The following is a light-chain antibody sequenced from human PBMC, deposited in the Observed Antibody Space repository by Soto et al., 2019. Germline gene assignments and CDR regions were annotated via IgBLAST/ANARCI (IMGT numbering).Light chain of an antibody. Sequence: EIVMTQSPATLSVSPGERATLSCRASQSVNSNLVWYQQKPGQAPRLLIYGASTRATDIPARFSGSASGTEFTLTISSLQSEDFAVYYCQQHNHWPLTFGGETKVEIK. V-gene: IGKV3-15*01. CDR1: QSVNSN. J-gene: IGKJ4*01. CDR2: GAS. CDR3: QQHNHWPLT.